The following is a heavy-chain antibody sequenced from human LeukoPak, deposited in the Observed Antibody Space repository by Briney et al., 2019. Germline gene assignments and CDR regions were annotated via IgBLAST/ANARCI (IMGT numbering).Heavy chain of an antibody. D-gene: IGHD6-19*01. CDR1: GFTFSRYG. Sequence: GGSLRLSCSGTGFTFSRYGIHWVRQAPGKGLEWVAIISYDGSDQYYADSVKGRFTISRDNSKNTFYLQMNSLRAEDTAVYYCAKGGTVADLDYWGQGTLVTVSS. CDR2: ISYDGSDQ. J-gene: IGHJ4*02. CDR3: AKGGTVADLDY. V-gene: IGHV3-30*18.